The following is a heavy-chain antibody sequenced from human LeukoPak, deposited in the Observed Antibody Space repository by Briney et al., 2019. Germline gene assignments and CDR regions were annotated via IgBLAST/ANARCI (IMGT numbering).Heavy chain of an antibody. Sequence: GGSLPLSCAASGFPFTSYWMSWVRPAPRQGLEWVANIKEDGSEKYYVDSVKGRFTSSRDNAKSSLYLQMNSLRAEDTAVYYCASAADGYKEWGEGTLVTVSS. CDR1: GFPFTSYW. CDR3: ASAADGYKE. CDR2: IKEDGSEK. J-gene: IGHJ4*02. D-gene: IGHD5-24*01. V-gene: IGHV3-7*01.